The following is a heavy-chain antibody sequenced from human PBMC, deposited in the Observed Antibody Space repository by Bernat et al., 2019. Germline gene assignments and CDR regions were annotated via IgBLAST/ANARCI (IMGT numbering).Heavy chain of an antibody. D-gene: IGHD2-15*01. CDR3: ARDGTVGLRMYYFDY. CDR2: ISYDGSNK. CDR1: GFTFSSYA. V-gene: IGHV3-30-3*01. J-gene: IGHJ4*02. Sequence: QVQLVESGGGVVQPGRSLRLSCAASGFTFSSYAMHWVRQAPGKGLEWVAVISYDGSNKYYADSVKGRFTISRDNSKNTLYLQMNSLRAEDTAVYYCARDGTVGLRMYYFDYWGQGTLVTVSS.